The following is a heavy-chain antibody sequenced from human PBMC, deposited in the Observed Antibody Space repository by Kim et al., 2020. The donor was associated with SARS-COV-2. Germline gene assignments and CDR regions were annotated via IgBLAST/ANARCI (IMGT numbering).Heavy chain of an antibody. D-gene: IGHD2-15*01. Sequence: GNPTYAQGFTGRFVFSFDTSVSTAYLQINSLKPEDTAMYYCARAGVAALDYWGQGTLVTVSS. V-gene: IGHV7-4-1*02. CDR3: ARAGVAALDY. CDR2: GNP. J-gene: IGHJ4*02.